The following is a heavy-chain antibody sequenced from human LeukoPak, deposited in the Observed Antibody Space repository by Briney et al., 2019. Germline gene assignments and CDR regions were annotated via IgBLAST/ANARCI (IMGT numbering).Heavy chain of an antibody. J-gene: IGHJ6*03. Sequence: GGSLRLSCAASGFTVSSNYMNWVRQAPGKGLEWVSVIYSGGSTYYSDSVKGRFTISRDNSKNTVYLQMNNLRVEDTAVYYCAKCILTGYYKGYMDVWGKGTTVTISS. V-gene: IGHV3-53*01. CDR1: GFTVSSNY. CDR3: AKCILTGYYKGYMDV. D-gene: IGHD3-9*01. CDR2: IYSGGST.